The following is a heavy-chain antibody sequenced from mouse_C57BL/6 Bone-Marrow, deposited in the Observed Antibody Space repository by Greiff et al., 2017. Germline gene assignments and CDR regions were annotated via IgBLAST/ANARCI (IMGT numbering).Heavy chain of an antibody. Sequence: EVQLQQSGPELVKPGASVKIPCKASGYTFTDYNMDWVKQSHGKSLEWIGDINPNNGGTIYNQKFKGKATLTVDKSSSTAYMELRSLTSEDTAVYYCARGDYDGRYFDVWGTGTTVTVSS. V-gene: IGHV1-18*01. CDR3: ARGDYDGRYFDV. CDR1: GYTFTDYN. J-gene: IGHJ1*03. CDR2: INPNNGGT. D-gene: IGHD2-4*01.